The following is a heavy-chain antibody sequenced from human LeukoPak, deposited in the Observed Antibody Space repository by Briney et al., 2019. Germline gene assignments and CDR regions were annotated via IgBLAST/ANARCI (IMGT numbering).Heavy chain of an antibody. V-gene: IGHV3-30*02. CDR3: AKDRRQWRRGGTFFYFDS. J-gene: IGHJ4*02. Sequence: GGSLRLSCAASAFTFTAYGMHWVRQGPGKGLEWLAFIRHDGGHKYYADSVKGRFSISRDNSQNTLYLQMNSLRVEDTAVYYCAKDRRQWRRGGTFFYFDSWGQGTQVTVSS. CDR1: AFTFTAYG. CDR2: IRHDGGHK. D-gene: IGHD3-3*02.